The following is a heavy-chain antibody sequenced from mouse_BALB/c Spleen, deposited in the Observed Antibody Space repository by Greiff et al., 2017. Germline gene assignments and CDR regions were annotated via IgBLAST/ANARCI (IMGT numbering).Heavy chain of an antibody. J-gene: IGHJ2*01. CDR3: ARSGYGTLRDY. CDR2: ISYSGST. Sequence: EVKLQESGPGLVKPSQSLSLTCTVTGYSITSDYAWNWIRQFPGNKLEWMGYISYSGSTSYNPSLKSRISITRDTSKNQFFLQLNSVTTEDTATYYCARSGYGTLRDYWGQGTTLTVSS. V-gene: IGHV3-2*02. CDR1: GYSITSDYA. D-gene: IGHD2-10*02.